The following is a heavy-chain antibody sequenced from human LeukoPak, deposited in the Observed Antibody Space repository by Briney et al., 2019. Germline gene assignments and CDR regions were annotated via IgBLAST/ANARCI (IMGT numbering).Heavy chain of an antibody. Sequence: ASVKVSCKASGYTFTGYYMHWVRQAPGQGLEWMGWINPNSGGTNYAQKFQGRVTMTRDTSISTAYMELSRLRSDDTAVYYCARMAWEYYYDSSGYRGAFDIWGQGTMVTVSS. J-gene: IGHJ3*02. D-gene: IGHD3-22*01. V-gene: IGHV1-2*02. CDR1: GYTFTGYY. CDR3: ARMAWEYYYDSSGYRGAFDI. CDR2: INPNSGGT.